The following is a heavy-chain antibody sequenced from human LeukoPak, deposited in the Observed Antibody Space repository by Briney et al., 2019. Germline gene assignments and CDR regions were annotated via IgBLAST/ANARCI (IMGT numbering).Heavy chain of an antibody. CDR3: ARGPPESSSSDY. D-gene: IGHD6-13*01. CDR2: MKPNSGDT. J-gene: IGHJ4*02. V-gene: IGHV1-8*01. Sequence: ASVTVSFKSSGYTFIIYDFNWVRQPPAQGQEWMGWMKPNSGDTGYAQKFQGRVTMTRNTSISTAYMELSSLRSEDSAVYYCARGPPESSSSDYWGQGTLVTVSS. CDR1: GYTFIIYD.